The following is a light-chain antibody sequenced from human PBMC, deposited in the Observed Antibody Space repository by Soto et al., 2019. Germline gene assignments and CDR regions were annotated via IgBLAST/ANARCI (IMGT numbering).Light chain of an antibody. CDR2: EVT. J-gene: IGLJ1*01. Sequence: QSALTQPASVSGSPGQSITISCTGTSSDVGRYNYVSWYQQYPGRAPKLIIYEVTNRPSGVSDRFSGSKSGNVASLTLSGLQAADEADYFCGSYTSTYVRIFGTGTKVTV. CDR3: GSYTSTYVRI. V-gene: IGLV2-14*01. CDR1: SSDVGRYNY.